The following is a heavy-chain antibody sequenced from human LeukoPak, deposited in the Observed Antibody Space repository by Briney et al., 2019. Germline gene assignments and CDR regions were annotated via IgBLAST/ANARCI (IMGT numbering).Heavy chain of an antibody. CDR3: ASGECEYSYGPRHY. J-gene: IGHJ4*02. CDR2: IFYAGST. CDR1: GFSKRSYY. D-gene: IGHD5-18*01. Sequence: SETLSLTCIVSGFSKRSYYWSGIRQPPGKGLEWIGYIFYAGSTTYNPSLKSRVTISIDTFKNQFSMKRNSVAAADTAVYYCASGECEYSYGPRHYWGQGILVTVSS. V-gene: IGHV4-59*08.